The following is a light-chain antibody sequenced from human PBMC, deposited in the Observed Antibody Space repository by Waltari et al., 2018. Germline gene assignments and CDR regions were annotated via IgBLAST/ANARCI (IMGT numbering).Light chain of an antibody. Sequence: EIVLTQSPATLSLSPGERATLSCRASQSVSSSLAWYQQKPGQAPRLLIYGASSRATGIPDRFSGSGSGTDFTLTISSLEPEDFAIYYCQQYTNWPLTFGGGTKVEI. CDR3: QQYTNWPLT. J-gene: IGKJ4*01. CDR2: GAS. CDR1: QSVSSS. V-gene: IGKV3-15*01.